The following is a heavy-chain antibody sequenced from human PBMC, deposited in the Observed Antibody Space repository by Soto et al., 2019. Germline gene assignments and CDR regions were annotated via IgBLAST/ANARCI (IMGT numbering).Heavy chain of an antibody. D-gene: IGHD3-16*01. Sequence: ASVKVSCKASGYTCTNHGLSGVRQAPGQGLEWMGWISAYNGNTNYAQKLQGRVTMTTDTSTNTAYMELRSLRSDDTAVYYCASGGSYFDFWGQGTLVTVSS. CDR3: ASGGSYFDF. V-gene: IGHV1-18*01. J-gene: IGHJ4*02. CDR2: ISAYNGNT. CDR1: GYTCTNHG.